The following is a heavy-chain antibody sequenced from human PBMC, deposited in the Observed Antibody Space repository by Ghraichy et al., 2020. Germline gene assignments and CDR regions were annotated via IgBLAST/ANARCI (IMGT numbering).Heavy chain of an antibody. D-gene: IGHD3-3*01. J-gene: IGHJ5*02. CDR3: AHRYDFWSGYYDWFDP. CDR1: GFSLSTSGVG. V-gene: IGHV2-5*02. CDR2: IYWDDDK. Sequence: SGPTLVKPTQTLTLTCTFSGFSLSTSGVGVGWIRQPPGKALEWLALIYWDDDKRYSPSLKSRLTITKDTSKNQVVLTMTNMDPVDTATYYCAHRYDFWSGYYDWFDPWGQGTLVTVSS.